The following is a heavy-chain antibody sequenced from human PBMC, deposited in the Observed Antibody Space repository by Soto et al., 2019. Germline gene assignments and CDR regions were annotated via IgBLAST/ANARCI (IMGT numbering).Heavy chain of an antibody. CDR1: GFSLSTSGVG. CDR3: AQRQAYDTSNGYYPLDY. D-gene: IGHD3-9*01. Sequence: SGPTLVNPTQTLTLTCTFSGFSLSTSGVGVAWIRQPPGKALEWLALIYWDDGKRYSPSLKTRLNITKDTSKNQVVLTLTNVDPVDTATYYCAQRQAYDTSNGYYPLDYWGQGSLVTVSS. CDR2: IYWDDGK. V-gene: IGHV2-5*02. J-gene: IGHJ4*02.